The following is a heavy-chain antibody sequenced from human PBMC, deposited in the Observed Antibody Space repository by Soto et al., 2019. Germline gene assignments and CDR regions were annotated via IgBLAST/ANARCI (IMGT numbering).Heavy chain of an antibody. J-gene: IGHJ6*02. CDR2: MNPNSGNT. CDR3: AREVVATINDYYYGMDV. D-gene: IGHD5-12*01. V-gene: IGHV1-8*01. CDR1: GYTFTSYD. Sequence: GASVKVSCKASGYTFTSYDINWVRQATGQGLEWMGWMNPNSGNTGYAQKFQGRVTMTRNTSISTAYMELSGLRSEDTAVYYCAREVVATINDYYYGMDVWGQGTTVTVSS.